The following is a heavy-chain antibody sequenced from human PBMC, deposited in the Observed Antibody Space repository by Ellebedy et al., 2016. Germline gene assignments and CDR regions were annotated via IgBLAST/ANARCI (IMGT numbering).Heavy chain of an antibody. D-gene: IGHD1-20*01. CDR1: GYTFTGYY. CDR3: ATTINWNLPQLDY. CDR2: INPNSGGT. J-gene: IGHJ4*02. V-gene: IGHV1-2*02. Sequence: ASVKVSCXASGYTFTGYYMHWVRQAPGQGLEWMGWINPNSGGTNYAQKFQGRVTMTRDTSISTAYMELSRLRSDDTAVYYCATTINWNLPQLDYWGQGTLVTVSS.